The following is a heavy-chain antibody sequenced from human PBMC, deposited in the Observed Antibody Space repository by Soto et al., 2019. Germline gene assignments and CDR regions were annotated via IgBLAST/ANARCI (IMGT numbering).Heavy chain of an antibody. CDR2: ISGSGGST. J-gene: IGHJ4*02. CDR3: AKCPFRGAAPTRRGSLYYFDY. D-gene: IGHD3-10*01. V-gene: IGHV3-23*01. CDR1: GFTFSSYA. Sequence: EVQLLESGGGLVQPGGSLRLSCAASGFTFSSYAMSWVRQAPGKGLEWVSAISGSGGSTYYADSVKGRFTISRDNSKNTLYLQMNSLRAEDTDVYYCAKCPFRGAAPTRRGSLYYFDYWGQGTLVTVSS.